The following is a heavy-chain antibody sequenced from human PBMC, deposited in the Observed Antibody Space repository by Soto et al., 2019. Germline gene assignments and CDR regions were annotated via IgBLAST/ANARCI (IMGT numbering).Heavy chain of an antibody. CDR3: ARIDRARVI. V-gene: IGHV2-26*01. CDR1: GFSLTRIKMG. Sequence: QVTLKESGPVLVKPTETLTLTCTVSGFSLTRIKMGVSWIRQPPGKALEWLAHIFSNDEKSYSTSLKSRLSVSKGTSSGQVVFRMTNMDPADTGTYYCARIDRARVIWGQGTLVTVDS. D-gene: IGHD6-6*01. J-gene: IGHJ4*02. CDR2: IFSNDEK.